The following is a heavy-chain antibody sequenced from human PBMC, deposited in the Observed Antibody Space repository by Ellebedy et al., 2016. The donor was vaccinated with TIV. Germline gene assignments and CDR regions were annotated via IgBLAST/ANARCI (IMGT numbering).Heavy chain of an antibody. J-gene: IGHJ6*02. Sequence: KVSCKGSGYSFPGYWIGWVRQLPGKGLEWMGIIYPGDSDTVYSPSFQGQVTIPADKSISTAYLQWSSLKASDTAIYYCARRGPKRDFYSYAMDVWGQGTTVTVSS. V-gene: IGHV5-51*01. CDR3: ARRGPKRDFYSYAMDV. CDR2: IYPGDSDT. CDR1: GYSFPGYW.